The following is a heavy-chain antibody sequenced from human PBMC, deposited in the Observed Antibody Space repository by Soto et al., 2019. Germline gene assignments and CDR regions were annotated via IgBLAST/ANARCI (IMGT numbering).Heavy chain of an antibody. Sequence: SETLSLTCAVYGGSFSGYYWSWIRQPPGKGLEWIGEINHSGSTNYNPSLKSRVTISVDTSKNQFSLKLSSVTAADTAVYYCARRLDDYSRDFDYWGQGTLVTSPQ. CDR3: ARRLDDYSRDFDY. D-gene: IGHD4-4*01. V-gene: IGHV4-34*01. CDR2: INHSGST. J-gene: IGHJ4*02. CDR1: GGSFSGYY.